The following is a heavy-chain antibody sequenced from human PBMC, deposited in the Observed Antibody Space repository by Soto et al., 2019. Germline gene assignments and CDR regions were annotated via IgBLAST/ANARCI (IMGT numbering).Heavy chain of an antibody. V-gene: IGHV3-15*01. CDR1: GFTFSNAW. Sequence: LRLSCAASGFTFSNAWMSWVRQAPGKGLEWVGRIKSKTDGGTTDYAAPVKGRFTISRDDSKNTLYLQMNSLKTEDTAVYYCTTLNYYYYGMDVWGQGTTVTVSS. CDR2: IKSKTDGGTT. J-gene: IGHJ6*02. CDR3: TTLNYYYYGMDV.